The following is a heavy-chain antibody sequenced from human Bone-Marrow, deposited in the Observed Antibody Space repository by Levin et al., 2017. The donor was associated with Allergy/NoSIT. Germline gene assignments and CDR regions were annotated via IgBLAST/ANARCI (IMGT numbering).Heavy chain of an antibody. CDR2: ISGSGGST. D-gene: IGHD2-15*01. CDR1: GFTFNNYA. CDR3: ATRIISTGQYGAAYDY. V-gene: IGHV3-23*01. Sequence: GESLKISCAASGFTFNNYAMSWVRQAPGKGLEWVSIISGSGGSTYYADSVKGRFTISRDNSKNTLYLQMNSLRAEDTAVYYCATRIISTGQYGAAYDYWGQGSLVTVSS. J-gene: IGHJ4*02.